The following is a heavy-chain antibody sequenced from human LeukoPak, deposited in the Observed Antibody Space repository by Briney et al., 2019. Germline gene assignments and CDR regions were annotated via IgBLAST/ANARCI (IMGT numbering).Heavy chain of an antibody. Sequence: SETLSLTCTVSGGSISSSSYYWGWIRQPPGKGLEWIGSIYYSGSTYYNPSLKSRVTISEDTSKNQFSLKVSSVTAADTAVYYCARGLNSGNDAFDIWGQGTMVTVSS. CDR3: ARGLNSGNDAFDI. CDR1: GGSISSSSYY. J-gene: IGHJ3*02. D-gene: IGHD3-10*01. V-gene: IGHV4-39*07. CDR2: IYYSGST.